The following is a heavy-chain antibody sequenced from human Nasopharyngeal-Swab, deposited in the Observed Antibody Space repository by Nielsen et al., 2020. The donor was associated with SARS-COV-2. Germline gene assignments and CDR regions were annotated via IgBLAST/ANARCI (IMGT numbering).Heavy chain of an antibody. J-gene: IGHJ4*02. CDR3: ARESPPYYPQKGSFDY. CDR2: INHSGST. Sequence: WIRQSPGKGLEWIGEINHSGSTNYNPSLKRRVTITVDTSKNQFFSKLSSVTAADTAVYYCARESPPYYPQKGSFDYWGQGTLVTVSS. D-gene: IGHD3-10*01. V-gene: IGHV4-34*01.